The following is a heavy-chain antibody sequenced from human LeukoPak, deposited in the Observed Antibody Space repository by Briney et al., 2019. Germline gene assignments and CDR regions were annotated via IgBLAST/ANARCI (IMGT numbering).Heavy chain of an antibody. CDR2: INHSGST. D-gene: IGHD6-19*01. CDR3: ARSRYSSGWYTEYFQH. CDR1: GGSFSGYY. J-gene: IGHJ1*01. Sequence: SETLSLTCAVYGGSFSGYYWSWIRQPPGKGLEWIGEINHSGSTNYNPSLKSRVTISVDTSKNQFSLKLSSVTAADTAVYYCARSRYSSGWYTEYFQHWGQGTLVTVSS. V-gene: IGHV4-34*01.